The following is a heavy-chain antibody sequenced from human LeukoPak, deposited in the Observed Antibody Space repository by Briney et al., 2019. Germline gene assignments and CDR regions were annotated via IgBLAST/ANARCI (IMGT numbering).Heavy chain of an antibody. Sequence: PGGSLRLSCAASGFTFSSYSMNWVRQAPGKGLEWVSSISSSSSYIYYADSVKGRFTISRDSAKNSLYLQMNSLRAEDTAVYYCARHAEYYYYYYMDVWGKGTTVTVSS. J-gene: IGHJ6*03. CDR1: GFTFSSYS. CDR3: ARHAEYYYYYYMDV. CDR2: ISSSSSYI. V-gene: IGHV3-21*01.